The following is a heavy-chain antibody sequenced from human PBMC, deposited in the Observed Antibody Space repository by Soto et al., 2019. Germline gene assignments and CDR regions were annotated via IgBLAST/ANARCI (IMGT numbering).Heavy chain of an antibody. CDR3: ARDGGGDVADPAFDI. Sequence: EVQLVESGGGLVQPGGSLRLSCAASGFTVSSNYMSWVRQAPGKGLEWVSVIYSGGSTYYADSVKGRFTISRDNSKNTLYLQMNSLRAEDTAVYYCARDGGGDVADPAFDIWGQGTMVTVSS. J-gene: IGHJ3*02. CDR1: GFTVSSNY. CDR2: IYSGGST. D-gene: IGHD2-21*01. V-gene: IGHV3-66*01.